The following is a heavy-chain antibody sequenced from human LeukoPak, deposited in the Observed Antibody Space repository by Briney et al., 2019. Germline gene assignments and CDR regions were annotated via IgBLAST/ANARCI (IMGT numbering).Heavy chain of an antibody. V-gene: IGHV3-66*01. J-gene: IGHJ4*02. D-gene: IGHD2-21*02. CDR2: IYSGGST. CDR1: GLTFSNYG. Sequence: GGSLRLSCAAAGLTFSNYGMHWVRQAPGKGLEWVSVIYSGGSTYYADSVKGRFTISRDNSKNTLYLQMDSLRAEDTAVYYCARDTPGPLAYCGGDCYYRNDYWGQGTLVTVSS. CDR3: ARDTPGPLAYCGGDCYYRNDY.